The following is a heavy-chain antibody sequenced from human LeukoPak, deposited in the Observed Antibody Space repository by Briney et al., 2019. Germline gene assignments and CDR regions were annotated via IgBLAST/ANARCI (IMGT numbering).Heavy chain of an antibody. CDR2: IYTSGST. D-gene: IGHD6-6*01. CDR1: GGSISSGSYY. J-gene: IGHJ6*02. V-gene: IGHV4-61*02. Sequence: SQTLSLTCTVSGGSISSGSYYWSWIRQPAGKGLEWIGRIYTSGSTNYDPSLKSRVTISVDTSKNQFSLKLSSVTAADTAVYYCASSSPLEYYYYGMDVWGQGTTVTVSS. CDR3: ASSSPLEYYYYGMDV.